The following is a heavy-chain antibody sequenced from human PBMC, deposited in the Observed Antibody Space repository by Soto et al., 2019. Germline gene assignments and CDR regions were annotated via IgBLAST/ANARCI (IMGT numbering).Heavy chain of an antibody. V-gene: IGHV4-61*01. J-gene: IGHJ4*02. CDR2: VSSAGRT. Sequence: QVQLQESGPGLVKPSETLSLTCTVSGGSVNSVNFFWSWIRQPPGKGLEWIGYVSSAGRTTYRPSLKSRVTISIDTFKNQFSLKLRSVTAADTAVYYCMRGLLRSRTDWGQGTLVTVAS. D-gene: IGHD2-15*01. CDR1: GGSVNSVNFF. CDR3: MRGLLRSRTD.